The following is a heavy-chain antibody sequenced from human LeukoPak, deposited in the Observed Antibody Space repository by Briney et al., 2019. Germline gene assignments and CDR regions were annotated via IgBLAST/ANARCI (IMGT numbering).Heavy chain of an antibody. J-gene: IGHJ5*02. CDR2: VYYSGST. CDR3: ARRDYAAGFDP. V-gene: IGHV4-39*01. Sequence: PSETLSLTCNVSGDSITSGAFYWAWIRQSPRKGLEWIGNVYYSGSTQYNPSLRGRVSISMDKTKNQFSLNLNSVSVTDTAIYYCARRDYAAGFDPGGRETLVTV. D-gene: IGHD4/OR15-4a*01. CDR1: GDSITSGAFY.